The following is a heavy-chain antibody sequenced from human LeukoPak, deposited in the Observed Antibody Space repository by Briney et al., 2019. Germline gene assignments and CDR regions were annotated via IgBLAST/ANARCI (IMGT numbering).Heavy chain of an antibody. CDR3: ARGPSYYDILTGYYYYYYYMDV. J-gene: IGHJ6*03. CDR2: IYYSGST. D-gene: IGHD3-9*01. Sequence: ASETLSLTCTVSGGSISSYYWSWIRQPPGKGLEWIGYIYYSGSTNYNPSLKSRVTISVDTSKNQFSLKLSSVTAADTAVYYCARGPSYYDILTGYYYYYYYMDVWGKGTTVTISS. V-gene: IGHV4-59*01. CDR1: GGSISSYY.